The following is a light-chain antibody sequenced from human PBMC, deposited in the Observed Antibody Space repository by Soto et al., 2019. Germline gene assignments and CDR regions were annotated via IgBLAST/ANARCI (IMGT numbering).Light chain of an antibody. Sequence: DIQITQSPSTLSASVGASVTITFRASQSISSWLAWYQHKPRKAPKLLLFDVSNLESGVPSRFSGSGSGTEFTLTISSLQSDDFATYYCQQYDSYRTFGQGTKVDIK. V-gene: IGKV1-5*01. CDR3: QQYDSYRT. CDR1: QSISSW. J-gene: IGKJ1*01. CDR2: DVS.